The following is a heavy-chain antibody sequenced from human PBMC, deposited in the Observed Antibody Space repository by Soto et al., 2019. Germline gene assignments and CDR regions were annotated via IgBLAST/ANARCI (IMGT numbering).Heavy chain of an antibody. CDR1: VDSISRGGYS. CDR3: ARDGAWRGFDV. J-gene: IGHJ6*02. CDR2: IDRSGST. Sequence: SETLSLTCSVSVDSISRGGYSWSWIRQPPGKGLEWVGYIDRSGSTYYNPSLKSRVTISADRSNNRFSLILNSVTAADTAVYFCARDGAWRGFDVWGQGTTVTVSS. D-gene: IGHD1-26*01. V-gene: IGHV4-30-2*01.